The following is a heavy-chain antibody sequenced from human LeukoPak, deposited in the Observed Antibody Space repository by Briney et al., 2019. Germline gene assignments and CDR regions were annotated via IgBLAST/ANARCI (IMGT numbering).Heavy chain of an antibody. CDR2: IIPSTTRT. Sequence: ASVKVSCKACGYTFTGYYMHWVRQAPGQGLEGMGCIIPSTTRTNYAHEFQCRVTIPRATSISTASIELSRLRSDDTAVYYCARGYDFWSGYYLFDCWGQGTLVTVSS. CDR1: GYTFTGYY. V-gene: IGHV1-2*07. CDR3: ARGYDFWSGYYLFDC. J-gene: IGHJ4*02. D-gene: IGHD3-3*01.